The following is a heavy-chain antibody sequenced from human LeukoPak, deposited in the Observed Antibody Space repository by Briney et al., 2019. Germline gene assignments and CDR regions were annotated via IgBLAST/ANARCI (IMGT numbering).Heavy chain of an antibody. D-gene: IGHD3-22*01. CDR2: IYSGGST. CDR1: GFTVSSNY. Sequence: GGSLRLSCAASGFTVSSNYMSWVRQAPGKGLEWFSVIYSGGSTYYADSVKGRFTISRDNSKNTLYLQMNSLRAEDTAVYYCARDIAYDSSGYYSPHFDYWGQGTLVTVSS. CDR3: ARDIAYDSSGYYSPHFDY. J-gene: IGHJ4*02. V-gene: IGHV3-53*01.